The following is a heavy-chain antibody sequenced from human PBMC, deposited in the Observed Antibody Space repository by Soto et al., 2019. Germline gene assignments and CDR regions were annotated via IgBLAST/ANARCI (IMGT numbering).Heavy chain of an antibody. J-gene: IGHJ6*02. CDR1: GFTLNTYW. Sequence: GSLRLSCAASGFTLNTYWMNWVRQVPGKGLVWVSRISGDGYTTTYADSVKGRFTISRDNAKNTLYLQMNSLRAEDTAVYYCARSGGDSHYYYGVDVWGQGTTVTVSS. CDR3: ARSGGDSHYYYGVDV. V-gene: IGHV3-74*03. D-gene: IGHD2-21*02. CDR2: ISGDGYTT.